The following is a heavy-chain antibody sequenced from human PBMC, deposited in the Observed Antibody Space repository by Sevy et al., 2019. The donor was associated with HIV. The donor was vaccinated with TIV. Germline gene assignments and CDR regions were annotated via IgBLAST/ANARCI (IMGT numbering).Heavy chain of an antibody. CDR3: ARGRSGSSGWYVLVELISPFDY. CDR1: GFTFSSYS. Sequence: PGGSLRLSCAASGFTFSSYSMNWVRQAPGKGLEWVSYISSSSSTIYYADSVKGRFTISRDNAKNSLYLQMNSLRDEDTAVYYCARGRSGSSGWYVLVELISPFDYWGQGTLVTVSS. J-gene: IGHJ4*02. D-gene: IGHD6-19*01. CDR2: ISSSSSTI. V-gene: IGHV3-48*02.